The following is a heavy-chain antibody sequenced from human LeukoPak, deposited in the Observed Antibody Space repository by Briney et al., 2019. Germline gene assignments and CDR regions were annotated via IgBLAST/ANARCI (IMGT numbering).Heavy chain of an antibody. CDR3: ARDRVGATDYFDY. D-gene: IGHD1-26*01. J-gene: IGHJ4*02. Sequence: GGSLRLSCAASGFTFSSYAMSWVRQAPGKGLEWVSAISGSGGSTYYADSVKGRFTISRDNSKNTLYLQMNSLRAEDTAVYYCARDRVGATDYFDYWGQGTLVTVSS. CDR1: GFTFSSYA. V-gene: IGHV3-23*01. CDR2: ISGSGGST.